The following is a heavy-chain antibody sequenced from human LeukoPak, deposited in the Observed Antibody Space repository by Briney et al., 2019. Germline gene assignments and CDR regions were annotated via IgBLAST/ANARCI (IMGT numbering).Heavy chain of an antibody. D-gene: IGHD3-22*01. CDR3: ARGRNYYDSSVDY. CDR1: GGSISSYY. J-gene: IGHJ4*02. CDR2: INHSGST. Sequence: SETLSLTCTVSGGSISSYYWSWIRQPPGKGLEWIGEINHSGSTNYNPSLKSRVTISVDTSKNQFSLKLSSVTAADTAVYYCARGRNYYDSSVDYWGQGTLVTVSS. V-gene: IGHV4-34*01.